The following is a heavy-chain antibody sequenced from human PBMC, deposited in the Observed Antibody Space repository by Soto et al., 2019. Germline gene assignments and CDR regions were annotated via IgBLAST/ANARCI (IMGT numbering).Heavy chain of an antibody. Sequence: SQTLSLTCAISGDSVSSNSAAWNWIRQSPSRGLEWLGRTYYRSKWYNDYAVSVKSRITINPDTSKNQFSLQLNSVTPEDTAVYYCARRTGYNWNQGYYYGMDVWGQGTTVTVSS. CDR2: TYYRSKWYN. D-gene: IGHD1-20*01. CDR1: GDSVSSNSAA. J-gene: IGHJ6*02. V-gene: IGHV6-1*01. CDR3: ARRTGYNWNQGYYYGMDV.